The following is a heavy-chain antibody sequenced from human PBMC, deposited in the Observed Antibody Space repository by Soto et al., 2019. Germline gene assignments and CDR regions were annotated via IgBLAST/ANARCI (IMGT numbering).Heavy chain of an antibody. J-gene: IGHJ4*02. Sequence: QVQLVESGGGVVQPGRSLRLSCAASGFTFSNHGMHWVRQAPGKGLEWVAVIWYDGSYKYYADSVKGRFTISRDNSKNTLYLQMNSLRAEDMALYYCARQDMVSYYFDSWGQGTLVTVSS. CDR2: IWYDGSYK. CDR3: ARQDMVSYYFDS. D-gene: IGHD2-8*01. CDR1: GFTFSNHG. V-gene: IGHV3-33*01.